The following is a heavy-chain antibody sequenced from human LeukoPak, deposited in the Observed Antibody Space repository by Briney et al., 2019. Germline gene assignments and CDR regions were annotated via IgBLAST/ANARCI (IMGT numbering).Heavy chain of an antibody. V-gene: IGHV4-59*08. D-gene: IGHD4-11*01. J-gene: IGHJ4*02. CDR3: ADYSVYSKGY. Sequence: SENLSLTCTVSGGSISSYYWSWIRQPPGKGLEWIGYIYYSGNTNYNPSLKSRVTISVDTSKNQFSLKLTSVTAADTAVYYCADYSVYSKGYWGQGTLVTVSS. CDR2: IYYSGNT. CDR1: GGSISSYY.